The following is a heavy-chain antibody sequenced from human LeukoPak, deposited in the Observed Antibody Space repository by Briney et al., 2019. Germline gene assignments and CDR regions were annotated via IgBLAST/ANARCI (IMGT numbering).Heavy chain of an antibody. J-gene: IGHJ6*04. Sequence: PGGSLRLSCAASGFTFSSFEMNWVRQAPGKGLEWVSYISSSGSTIYHTDSGRGRFIISRDNAKNSLYLQMNSLRAEDTAIYYCARWLDVWGNGTTVTVSS. CDR2: ISSSGSTI. V-gene: IGHV3-48*03. CDR3: ARWLDV. CDR1: GFTFSSFE.